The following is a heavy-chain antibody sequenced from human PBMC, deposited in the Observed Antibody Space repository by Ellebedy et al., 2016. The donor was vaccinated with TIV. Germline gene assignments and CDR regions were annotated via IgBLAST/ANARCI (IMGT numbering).Heavy chain of an antibody. V-gene: IGHV4-31*01. CDR1: GGSISGGGYY. CDR3: ARGSGRYYFDY. CDR2: IYDSGST. Sequence: MPSETLSLTCTVSGGSISGGGYYWSWIRQHPGKGLEWIGYIYDSGSTYYNPSLKSLVTISVDTSKNQFSLKLSSVIAADTAVYYCARGSGRYYFDYWGQGTLVTVSS. J-gene: IGHJ4*02. D-gene: IGHD2-15*01.